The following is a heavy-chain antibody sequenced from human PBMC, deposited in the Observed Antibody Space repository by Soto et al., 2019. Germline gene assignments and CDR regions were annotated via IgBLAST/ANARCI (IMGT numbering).Heavy chain of an antibody. Sequence: GSCSSSANNSVVAVSQMPGEGLEVMGIIYPRDSDAKYNPSFKGQVTISADESINTAYLQWSSLKASDTSIYYCARHTSDRYVSDFWGQGTVFTVS. D-gene: IGHD2-2*01. J-gene: IGHJ4*02. V-gene: IGHV5-51*01. CDR2: IYPRDSDA. CDR1: CSSSANNS. CDR3: ARHTSDRYVSDF.